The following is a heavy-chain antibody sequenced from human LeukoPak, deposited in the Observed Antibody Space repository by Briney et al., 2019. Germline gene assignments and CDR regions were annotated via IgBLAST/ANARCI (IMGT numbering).Heavy chain of an antibody. D-gene: IGHD1-26*01. Sequence: ASVKVSCKASGYTFTGYYMHWVRQATGQGFEWMGWMNPNSGNTGYAQKFQGRVTMTRNTSISTAYMELSSLRSEDTAVYYCARGRVGAIGLYDYWGQGTLVTVSS. V-gene: IGHV1-8*02. CDR3: ARGRVGAIGLYDY. CDR1: GYTFTGYY. CDR2: MNPNSGNT. J-gene: IGHJ4*02.